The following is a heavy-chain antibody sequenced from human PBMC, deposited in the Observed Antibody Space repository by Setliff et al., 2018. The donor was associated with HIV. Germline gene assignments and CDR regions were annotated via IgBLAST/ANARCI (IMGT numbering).Heavy chain of an antibody. V-gene: IGHV3-48*03. CDR2: ISSSGSTI. CDR3: SGEFGSPPDLYY. CDR1: GFMFSSYE. D-gene: IGHD2-21*01. Sequence: GGSLRLSCAASGFMFSSYEMNWVRQAPGKGLEWVSYISSSGSTIYYADSVKGRFTISRDNAKNSLYLQMNSLRAEDTAVYYCSGEFGSPPDLYYWGQGTLVTVSS. J-gene: IGHJ4*02.